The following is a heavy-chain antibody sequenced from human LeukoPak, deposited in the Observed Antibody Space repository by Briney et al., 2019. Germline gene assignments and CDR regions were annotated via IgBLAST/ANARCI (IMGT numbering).Heavy chain of an antibody. CDR2: IKSKTDGGTT. D-gene: IGHD6-19*01. Sequence: PGRSLRLSCAASGFTFSSYAMHWVRQAPGKGLEWVGRIKSKTDGGTTDYAAPVKGRFTISRDDSKNTLYLQMNSLKTEDTAVYYCTTNGGGWYVLDYFDYWGQGTLVTVSS. CDR1: GFTFSSYA. J-gene: IGHJ4*02. V-gene: IGHV3-15*01. CDR3: TTNGGGWYVLDYFDY.